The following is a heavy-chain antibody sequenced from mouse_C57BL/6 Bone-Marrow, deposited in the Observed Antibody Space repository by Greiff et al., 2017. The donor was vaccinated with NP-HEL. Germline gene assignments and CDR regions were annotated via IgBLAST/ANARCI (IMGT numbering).Heavy chain of an antibody. D-gene: IGHD2-4*01. V-gene: IGHV1-53*01. CDR2: INPSNGGT. Sequence: VKQRPGQGLEWIGNINPSNGGTNYNEKFKSKATLTVDKSSSTAYMQLSSLTSEDSAVYYCARYLYYDYDGWYFDVWGTGTTVTVSS. CDR3: ARYLYYDYDGWYFDV. J-gene: IGHJ1*03.